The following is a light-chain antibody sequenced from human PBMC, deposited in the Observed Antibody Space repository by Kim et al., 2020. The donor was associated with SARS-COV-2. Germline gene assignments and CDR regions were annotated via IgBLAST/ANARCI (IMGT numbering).Light chain of an antibody. CDR2: GAS. V-gene: IGKV3-20*01. J-gene: IGKJ2*01. Sequence: PGERATLSCRASQSVSSRYLAWYQQKPGQAPRLLIYGASSRATGIPDRFSGSGSGTDFTLTISRLEPEDFAVYYCQQYGSSPPSYTFGQGTKLEI. CDR1: QSVSSRY. CDR3: QQYGSSPPSYT.